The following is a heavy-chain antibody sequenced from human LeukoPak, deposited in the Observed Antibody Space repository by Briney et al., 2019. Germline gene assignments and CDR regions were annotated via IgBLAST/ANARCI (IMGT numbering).Heavy chain of an antibody. CDR3: ARELISTTWRGNRPYFDL. CDR1: GFTFSSYG. CDR2: IWYDGSNK. Sequence: GGSLRLSCAASGFTFSSYGMHWVRQAPGKGLEWVAVIWYDGSNKYYADSVEGRFTISRDNSKNTLYLQMNSLRAEDTAVYYCARELISTTWRGNRPYFDLWGRDTLVTVSS. V-gene: IGHV3-33*08. D-gene: IGHD1-1*01. J-gene: IGHJ2*01.